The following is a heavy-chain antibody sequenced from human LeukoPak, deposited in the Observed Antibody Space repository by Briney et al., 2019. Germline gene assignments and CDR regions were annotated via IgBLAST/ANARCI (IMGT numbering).Heavy chain of an antibody. V-gene: IGHV1-8*03. CDR1: GYTFTSYD. J-gene: IGHJ5*02. D-gene: IGHD6-19*01. CDR2: MNPNSGNT. CDR3: ARGVSPAVAGKYWFDP. Sequence: ASVKVSCKASGYTFTSYDINWVRQATGQGLEWMGWMNPNSGNTGYAQKFQGRVTITRNTSISTAYMELSSLRSEDTAVYYCARGVSPAVAGKYWFDPWGQGTLVTVSS.